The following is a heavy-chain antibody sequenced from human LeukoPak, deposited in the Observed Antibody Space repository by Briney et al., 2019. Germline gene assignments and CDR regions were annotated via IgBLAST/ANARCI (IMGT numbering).Heavy chain of an antibody. J-gene: IGHJ4*02. CDR1: GFTFSSYA. CDR2: ISGSGGST. V-gene: IGHV3-23*01. D-gene: IGHD3-3*01. Sequence: GALRLSCAASGFTFSSYAMSWVRQAPGKGLEWVSAISGSGGSTYYADSVKGRFTISRDNSKNTLYLQMNSLRAEDTAVYYCEKGITIFEHYFDYWGQGTLVTVSS. CDR3: EKGITIFEHYFDY.